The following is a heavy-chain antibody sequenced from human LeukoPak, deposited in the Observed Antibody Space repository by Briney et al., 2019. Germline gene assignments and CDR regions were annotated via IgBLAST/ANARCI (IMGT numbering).Heavy chain of an antibody. CDR2: ISGSGGST. V-gene: IGHV3-23*01. CDR3: AKDPTHFRVWDDYDNTRLNY. CDR1: GFTFSSYG. Sequence: SGGSLRLSCAASGFTFSSYGMSWVRQAPGKGLEWVSAISGSGGSTYYADSVKGRFTISRDNSKNTLYLQMNSLRAEDTAVYYCAKDPTHFRVWDDYDNTRLNYWGQGTLVTVSS. D-gene: IGHD3-22*01. J-gene: IGHJ4*02.